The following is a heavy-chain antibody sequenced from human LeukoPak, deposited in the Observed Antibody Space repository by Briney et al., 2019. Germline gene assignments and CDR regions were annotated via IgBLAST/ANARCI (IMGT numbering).Heavy chain of an antibody. CDR3: VRRFAANPRYAFDI. CDR1: GGSISTYY. CDR2: VYYTGST. D-gene: IGHD3-3*01. Sequence: PPETLSLTCTVSGGSISTYYWTWIRQPPGKELEWIGYVYYTGSTNYNPSLNSRVSMSVDTSKNQFSLKLNSVTAEDTAVYYCVRRFAANPRYAFDIWGQGTMATVSS. J-gene: IGHJ3*02. V-gene: IGHV4-59*08.